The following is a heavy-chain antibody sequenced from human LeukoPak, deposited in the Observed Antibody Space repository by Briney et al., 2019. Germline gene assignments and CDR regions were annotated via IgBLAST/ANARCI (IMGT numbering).Heavy chain of an antibody. V-gene: IGHV3-53*01. Sequence: GGSLRLSCAASGFTVSSNYMSGVRQAPGKGLEWVSVIYSGGSTYYADSVKGRFTISRDNSKNTLYLQMNSLRAEDTAVYYCARERVNHWFDYWGQGTLVTVSS. CDR3: ARERVNHWFDY. CDR2: IYSGGST. D-gene: IGHD1-14*01. CDR1: GFTVSSNY. J-gene: IGHJ4*02.